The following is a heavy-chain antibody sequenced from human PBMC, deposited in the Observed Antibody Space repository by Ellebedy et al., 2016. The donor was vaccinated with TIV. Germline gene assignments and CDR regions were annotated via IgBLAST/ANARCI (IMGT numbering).Heavy chain of an antibody. Sequence: GESLKISXAASGFTFSASAMHWVRQASGKGLEWVGRIRSKTSSYATAYAASVEGRFTISRDDSKNTAYLQMSSLKTEDTAVYYCTSTGFITSPTHAYWGQGTLVIVSS. J-gene: IGHJ4*02. CDR2: IRSKTSSYAT. CDR1: GFTFSASA. CDR3: TSTGFITSPTHAY. V-gene: IGHV3-73*01. D-gene: IGHD3-16*02.